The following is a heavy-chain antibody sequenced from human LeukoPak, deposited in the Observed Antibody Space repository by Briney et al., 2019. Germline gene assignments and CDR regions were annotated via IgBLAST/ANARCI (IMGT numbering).Heavy chain of an antibody. CDR3: ARGWDMDV. V-gene: IGHV3-66*02. CDR2: IYSGGST. Sequence: GGSLRLSCAASGFTVSSNYMSWVRQAPGEGVEWVSVIYSGGSTYYADSAKGRFTISSDNSKNRLHFQMKSMRAEDTALLYRARGWDMDVWGKGTTVTVSS. D-gene: IGHD5-24*01. CDR1: GFTVSSNY. J-gene: IGHJ6*03.